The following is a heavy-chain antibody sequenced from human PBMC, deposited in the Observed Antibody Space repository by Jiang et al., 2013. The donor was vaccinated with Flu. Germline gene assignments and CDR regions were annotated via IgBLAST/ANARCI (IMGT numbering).Heavy chain of an antibody. D-gene: IGHD3-10*01. J-gene: IGHJ5*02. Sequence: QLVESGGALVQPGGSLRLSCAASGFTFSAYEMNWVRQAPGKGLEWVSYITTDSAINYADSVKGRFTISRDNAKKSLYLQMNSLRAEDTAVYYCARKGGYRKNNWFDPWGQGTLVTVSS. CDR1: GFTFSAYE. CDR3: ARKGGYRKNNWFDP. V-gene: IGHV3-48*03. CDR2: ITTDSAI.